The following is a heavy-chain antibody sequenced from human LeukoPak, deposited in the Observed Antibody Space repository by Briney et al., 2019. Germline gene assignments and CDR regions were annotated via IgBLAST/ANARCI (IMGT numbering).Heavy chain of an antibody. J-gene: IGHJ3*02. Sequence: SETLSLTCTASGGSISSYYWSWIRQPAGKGLESIGHISTSGSTNYNPSLKSRVTMSVDTSKNQFSLKLSSVTAADTAVYYCARVRTVAARSAFDIWGQGTMVTVSS. D-gene: IGHD2-15*01. CDR3: ARVRTVAARSAFDI. CDR2: ISTSGST. V-gene: IGHV4-4*07. CDR1: GGSISSYY.